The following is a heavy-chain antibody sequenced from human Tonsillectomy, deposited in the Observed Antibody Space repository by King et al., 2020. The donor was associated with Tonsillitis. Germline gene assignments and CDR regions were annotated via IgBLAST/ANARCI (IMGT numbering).Heavy chain of an antibody. J-gene: IGHJ1*01. Sequence: VQLVESGGGLVQPGRSLRLSCAASGFTFDDYAMHWVRQAPGKGLEWVSGISWNSGYIGYADSVKGRFTISRDNAKNSLYLQMNSLRAEDTALYYCARDSSTSLVIRHFQHWGQGTLVTVSS. CDR3: ARDSSTSLVIRHFQH. D-gene: IGHD3-9*01. V-gene: IGHV3-9*01. CDR1: GFTFDDYA. CDR2: ISWNSGYI.